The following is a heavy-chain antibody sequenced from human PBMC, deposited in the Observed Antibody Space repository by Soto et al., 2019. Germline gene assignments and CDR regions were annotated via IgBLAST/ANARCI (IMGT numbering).Heavy chain of an antibody. V-gene: IGHV1-18*01. J-gene: IGHJ4*02. CDR2: ISAYTGNT. Sequence: GASVKVSCKASGYTFTSYGISWVRQAPGQGLEWMGWISAYTGNTHYAQKLQDRVTMTTDTSTSTAYMELRSLRSDDTAVYYCARDRRGYSYDFDYWGQGTLVTVSS. CDR1: GYTFTSYG. CDR3: ARDRRGYSYDFDY. D-gene: IGHD5-18*01.